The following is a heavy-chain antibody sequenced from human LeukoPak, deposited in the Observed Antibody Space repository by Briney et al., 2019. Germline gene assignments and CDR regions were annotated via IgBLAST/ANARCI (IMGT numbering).Heavy chain of an antibody. CDR1: GFTFSSYW. CDR3: ARETRYYVSDY. Sequence: GSLRLSCAASGFTFSSYWMHWVRQAPGKRLVWVSRINSDGSSTSYADSVKGRFTISRDNAKNTLYLQMNSLRAEDTAVYYCARETRYYVSDYWGQGTLVTVSS. D-gene: IGHD3-10*02. V-gene: IGHV3-74*01. J-gene: IGHJ4*02. CDR2: INSDGSST.